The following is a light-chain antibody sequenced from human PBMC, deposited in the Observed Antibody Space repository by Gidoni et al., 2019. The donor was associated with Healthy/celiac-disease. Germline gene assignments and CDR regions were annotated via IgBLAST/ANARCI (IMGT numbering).Light chain of an antibody. CDR3: QSYDSSLSAFYV. CDR2: GNS. Sequence: QSVLTQPPSVSGAPGQRVTIPFTGSSSNIGAGYDVHWYQQLPGTAPKLLIYGNSNRPSGVPDRFSGSKSGTSASLAITGLQAEDEADYYCQSYDSSLSAFYVFGTGTKVTVL. J-gene: IGLJ1*01. CDR1: SSNIGAGYD. V-gene: IGLV1-40*01.